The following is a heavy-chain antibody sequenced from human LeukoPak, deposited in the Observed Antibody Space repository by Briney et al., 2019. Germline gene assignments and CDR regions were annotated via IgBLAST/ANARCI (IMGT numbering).Heavy chain of an antibody. Sequence: RGSLRLSCAPSGFTFTSYGMHGVRQAPGKGLERVAGISYDGSNKSYADPVKGRFPISRAHSKNTPYLQMNILPAEAPPGYYCAEVVASDFDYWGQGTLVTVSS. CDR2: ISYDGSNK. D-gene: IGHD3-16*02. V-gene: IGHV3-30*18. CDR1: GFTFTSYG. J-gene: IGHJ4*02. CDR3: AEVVASDFDY.